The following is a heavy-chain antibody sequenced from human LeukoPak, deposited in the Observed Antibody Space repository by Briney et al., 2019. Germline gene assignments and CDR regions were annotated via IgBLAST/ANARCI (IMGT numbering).Heavy chain of an antibody. CDR3: ARDGGHY. V-gene: IGHV3-30*10. D-gene: IGHD3-16*01. CDR1: GFTFSTYP. CDR2: ILADGSRQ. J-gene: IGHJ4*02. Sequence: PGTSLRLSCAASGFTFSTYPMHWVRQAPGKGLEGVAVILADGSRQLYTDSVKGRFTISRDNSKNTLDLQMNSLRTDDTAVYYCARDGGHYWGQGTLVTVSS.